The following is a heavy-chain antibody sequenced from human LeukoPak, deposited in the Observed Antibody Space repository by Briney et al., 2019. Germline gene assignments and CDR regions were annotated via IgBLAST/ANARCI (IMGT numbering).Heavy chain of an antibody. Sequence: GGSLRLSCAASGFTFTSYGISWVRQAPGQGLEWMGWISAYNGNTNYAQKLQGRVTMTTDTSTSTAYMELRSLRSDDTAVYYCARKYCSSTSCYLDYWGQGTLVTVSS. V-gene: IGHV1-18*01. D-gene: IGHD2-2*01. J-gene: IGHJ4*02. CDR2: ISAYNGNT. CDR3: ARKYCSSTSCYLDY. CDR1: GFTFTSYG.